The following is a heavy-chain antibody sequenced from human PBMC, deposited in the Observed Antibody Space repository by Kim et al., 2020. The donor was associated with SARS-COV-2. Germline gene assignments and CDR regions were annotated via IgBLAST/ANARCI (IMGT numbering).Heavy chain of an antibody. D-gene: IGHD6-13*01. V-gene: IGHV3-23*01. Sequence: YADSVKGRLTISRDNSKNTLYLQMNSLRAEDTAVYYCAKCKIAAAGDLDYWGQGTLVTVSS. CDR3: AKCKIAAAGDLDY. J-gene: IGHJ4*02.